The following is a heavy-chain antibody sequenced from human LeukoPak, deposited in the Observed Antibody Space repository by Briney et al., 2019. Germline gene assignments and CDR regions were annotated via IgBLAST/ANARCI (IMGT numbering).Heavy chain of an antibody. J-gene: IGHJ6*03. CDR3: ARPRITIFGVVSTYYYYMDD. Sequence: PGGSLSLSCAASGFTFSSYSMNWVRQAPGKGLEWVSSISSSSSYIYYADSVKGRFTISRDNAKNSLYLQMNSLRAEDTAVYYCARPRITIFGVVSTYYYYMDDWGKGTTFTVSS. CDR1: GFTFSSYS. CDR2: ISSSSSYI. D-gene: IGHD3-3*01. V-gene: IGHV3-21*01.